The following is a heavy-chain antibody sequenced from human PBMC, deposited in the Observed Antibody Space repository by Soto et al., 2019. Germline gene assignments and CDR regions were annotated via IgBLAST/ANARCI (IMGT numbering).Heavy chain of an antibody. V-gene: IGHV1-46*04. Sequence: QVQLVQSGAEVKKPGASVKVSCKASGYTFTSYYMHWVRQAPGQGLEWMGIINPSGGSTSYAQKLQGRVTMTRDTSTSTVYMELSSLRSEDTAVYYCARDLGARYGIRPWGQGTLVTVSS. CDR3: ARDLGARYGIRP. CDR2: INPSGGST. CDR1: GYTFTSYY. D-gene: IGHD6-13*01. J-gene: IGHJ5*02.